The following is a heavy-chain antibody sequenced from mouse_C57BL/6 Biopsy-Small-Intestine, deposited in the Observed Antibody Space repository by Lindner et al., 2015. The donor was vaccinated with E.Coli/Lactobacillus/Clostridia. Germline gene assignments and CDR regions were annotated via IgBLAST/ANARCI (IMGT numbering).Heavy chain of an antibody. CDR3: TTGGFAY. J-gene: IGHJ3*01. CDR2: IDPENGET. V-gene: IGHV14-2*01. CDR1: GFNIKDYY. Sequence: VQLQESGAELVKPGASVKLSCTASGFNIKDYYMHWVKQRTEQGLEWIGRIDPENGETKNAPKFQGKATITADTSSNTAYLQLSSLTSEDTAVYYCTTGGFAYWGQGTLVTVSA.